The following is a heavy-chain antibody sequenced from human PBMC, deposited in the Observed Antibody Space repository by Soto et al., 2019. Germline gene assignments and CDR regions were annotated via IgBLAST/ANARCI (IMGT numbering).Heavy chain of an antibody. D-gene: IGHD2-2*01. J-gene: IGHJ4*02. CDR1: GGSFSGYY. Sequence: PSETLSLTCAVYGGSFSGYYWSWIRQPPGKGLEWIGEINHSGSTNYNPSLKSRVTISVDTSKNQFSLKLSSVTAADTAVYYCARGLSCSSTSCYLSYFDYWGQGTLVTVSS. V-gene: IGHV4-34*01. CDR3: ARGLSCSSTSCYLSYFDY. CDR2: INHSGST.